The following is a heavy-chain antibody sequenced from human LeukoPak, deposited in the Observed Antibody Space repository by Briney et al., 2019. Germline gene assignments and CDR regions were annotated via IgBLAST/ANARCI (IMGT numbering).Heavy chain of an antibody. J-gene: IGHJ4*02. D-gene: IGHD5-18*01. CDR1: GGSISSYC. CDR3: ATALQRGYSYGYPLWDY. CDR2: IYYSGST. Sequence: SETLSLTCTVSGGSISSYCWSWLRQPPGKGLEWIGSIYYSGSTYYNPSLKSRVTIFVDTSKNQFSLKLSSVTAADTAVYYCATALQRGYSYGYPLWDYWGQGTLVTVSS. V-gene: IGHV4-59*05.